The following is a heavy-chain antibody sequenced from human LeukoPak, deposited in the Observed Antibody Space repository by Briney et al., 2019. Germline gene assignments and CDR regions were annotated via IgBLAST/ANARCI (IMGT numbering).Heavy chain of an antibody. CDR2: ITSSSSYI. V-gene: IGHV3-21*01. CDR3: ARHVVAVGFDY. D-gene: IGHD3-22*01. Sequence: GGSLRLSCAASGFSFSTYSMNWVRQAPGKGLEWVSSITSSSSYIYYADSVKGRFTISRDNAKNSLYLQMNSLRAEDTAVYYCARHVVAVGFDYWGQGTLVTVSS. CDR1: GFSFSTYS. J-gene: IGHJ4*02.